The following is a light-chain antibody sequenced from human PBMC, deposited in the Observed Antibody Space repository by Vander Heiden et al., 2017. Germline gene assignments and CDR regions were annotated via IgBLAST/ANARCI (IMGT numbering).Light chain of an antibody. Sequence: QSVLTQPPSASGTPGQRVTISCSGSSSNIGSNSVDWHQQLPGTAPKLLMYSSNQRPSGVPDRFSGSKSGTSASLDISGLRSEDEANYYCATWDDSLSVVVFGGGTKLTVL. CDR2: SSN. CDR1: SSNIGSNS. J-gene: IGLJ2*01. V-gene: IGLV1-47*02. CDR3: ATWDDSLSVVV.